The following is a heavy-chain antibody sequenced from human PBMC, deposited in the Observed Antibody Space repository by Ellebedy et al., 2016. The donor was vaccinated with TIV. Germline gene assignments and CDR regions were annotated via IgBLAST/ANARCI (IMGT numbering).Heavy chain of an antibody. CDR1: GGTFSSYA. J-gene: IGHJ2*01. CDR3: ARACRGGDAWYFDL. V-gene: IGHV1-69*13. Sequence: ASVKVSCKASGGTFSSYAISWVRQAPGQGLEWMGGIIPIFGTANYAQKFQGRVTITADESTSTAYMELSSLRSEDTAVYYCARACRGGDAWYFDLWGRGTLVTVSS. D-gene: IGHD2-21*02. CDR2: IIPIFGTA.